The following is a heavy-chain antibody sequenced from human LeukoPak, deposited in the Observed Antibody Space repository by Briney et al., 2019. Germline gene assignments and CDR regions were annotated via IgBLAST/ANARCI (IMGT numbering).Heavy chain of an antibody. CDR1: GYTFTSYG. Sequence: ASVKVSCKASGYTFTSYGISWVRQAPGQGLEWMGWISAYNGNTNYAQKFQGRVTMTRDTSISTAYMELSRLRSDDTAVYYCARYYDILTGYGRWGQGTLVTVSS. CDR3: ARYYDILTGYGR. CDR2: ISAYNGNT. D-gene: IGHD3-9*01. V-gene: IGHV1-18*01. J-gene: IGHJ4*02.